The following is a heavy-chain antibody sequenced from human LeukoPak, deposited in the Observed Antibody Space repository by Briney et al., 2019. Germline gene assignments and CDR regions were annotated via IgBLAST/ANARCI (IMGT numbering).Heavy chain of an antibody. CDR2: IYTSGST. CDR1: GGSISSGSYF. Sequence: SETLSLTCTVSGGSISSGSYFWSWIRQPAGKGLEWIGRIYTSGSTNYSPSLKSRVTISVDTSRNQFSLKLSSVTAADTAVYYCARLKVGYSSSWYADYWGQGTLVTVSS. J-gene: IGHJ4*02. CDR3: ARLKVGYSSSWYADY. V-gene: IGHV4-61*02. D-gene: IGHD6-13*01.